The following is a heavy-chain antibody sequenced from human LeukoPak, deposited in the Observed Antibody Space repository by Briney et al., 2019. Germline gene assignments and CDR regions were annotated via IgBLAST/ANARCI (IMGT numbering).Heavy chain of an antibody. D-gene: IGHD3-9*01. J-gene: IGHJ4*02. V-gene: IGHV3-30*19. CDR2: ISYDGSNK. CDR3: ARVDILTGYFDY. Sequence: GGSLRLSCAASGFTFSSYGMHWVRQAPGKGLEWVAVISYDGSNKYYADSVKGRFTISRDNSKNTLYLQMNSLRAEDTAVYYCARVDILTGYFDYWGQGTLVTVSS. CDR1: GFTFSSYG.